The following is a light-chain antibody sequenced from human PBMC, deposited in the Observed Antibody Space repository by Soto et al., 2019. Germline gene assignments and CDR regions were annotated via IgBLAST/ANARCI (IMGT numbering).Light chain of an antibody. J-gene: IGLJ1*01. Sequence: QSALTQPASGSGSHGQSSTISCTETSSDVGGYNYVSWYQQHPGKAPKLMIYDVSNRPSGVSNRFSGSKSGNTASLTISGLQAEDEADYYCSSYTSSSTYVFGTGTKVTVL. CDR2: DVS. CDR3: SSYTSSSTYV. CDR1: SSDVGGYNY. V-gene: IGLV2-14*01.